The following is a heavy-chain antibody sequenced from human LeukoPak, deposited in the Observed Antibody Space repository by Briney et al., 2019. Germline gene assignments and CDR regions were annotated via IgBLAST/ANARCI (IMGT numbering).Heavy chain of an antibody. CDR3: ASGRYDYVPY. CDR2: INWNGGST. Sequence: GGSLRLSCAASGFTFDDYGMSWVRQAPGKGLEWVSGINWNGGSTGYADSVKGRFTISRDNAKHSLYLQMNSLRAEDTAVYYCASGRYDYVPYWGQGTLVTVSS. V-gene: IGHV3-20*04. CDR1: GFTFDDYG. D-gene: IGHD3-16*01. J-gene: IGHJ4*02.